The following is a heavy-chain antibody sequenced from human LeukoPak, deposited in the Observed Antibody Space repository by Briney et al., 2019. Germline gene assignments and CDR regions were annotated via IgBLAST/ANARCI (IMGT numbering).Heavy chain of an antibody. V-gene: IGHV1-24*01. CDR3: ATLTMVRGVIIALFDY. CDR1: GYTLTELS. J-gene: IGHJ4*02. CDR2: FDPEDGET. D-gene: IGHD3-10*01. Sequence: ASVKVSCKASGYTLTELSMHWVRQAPGKGLEWMGGFDPEDGETIYAQKFQGRVTMTEDTSTDTAYMELSSLRSEDTAVYYCATLTMVRGVIIALFDYWGQGTLVTVSS.